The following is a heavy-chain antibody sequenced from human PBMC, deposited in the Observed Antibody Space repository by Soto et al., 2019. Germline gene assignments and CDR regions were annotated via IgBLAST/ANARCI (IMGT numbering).Heavy chain of an antibody. V-gene: IGHV4-34*01. Sequence: SETLSLTCAVYGGSFSGYHWSWIRQPPGKGLEWIGEINHSRDTNYNPSLKSRVTISVDTSKNQFSLMINSVTAADTAAYYCARVKWFGELGNWFDPWGQGTLVTVS. CDR3: ARVKWFGELGNWFDP. CDR1: GGSFSGYH. D-gene: IGHD3-10*01. CDR2: INHSRDT. J-gene: IGHJ5*02.